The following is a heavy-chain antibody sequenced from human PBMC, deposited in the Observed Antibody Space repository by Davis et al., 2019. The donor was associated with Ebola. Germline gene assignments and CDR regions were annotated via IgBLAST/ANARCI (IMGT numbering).Heavy chain of an antibody. CDR2: INAGNGNT. V-gene: IGHV1-3*01. J-gene: IGHJ5*02. CDR3: ARDPYCISTSCYGSWFDP. Sequence: ASVKVSCKASGYTFTSYAMHWVRQAPGQRLEWMGWINAGNGNTKYSQKFQGRVTITRDTSASTAYMELSSLRSEDTAVYYCARDPYCISTSCYGSWFDPWGQGTLVTVSS. CDR1: GYTFTSYA. D-gene: IGHD2-2*01.